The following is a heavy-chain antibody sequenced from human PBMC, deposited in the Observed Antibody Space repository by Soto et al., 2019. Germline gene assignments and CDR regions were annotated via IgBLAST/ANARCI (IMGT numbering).Heavy chain of an antibody. CDR1: GFTFSSYS. V-gene: IGHV3-21*01. CDR2: ISSSSSYI. CDR3: ARDRNTYSSSWSPPEY. Sequence: EVQLVESGGGLVKPGGSLRLSCAASGFTFSSYSMNWVRQAPGKGLEWVSSISSSSSYIYYADSVKGRFTISRDNAKNSLYLQINSLRAEDTAVYYCARDRNTYSSSWSPPEYWGKGTLVTVSS. D-gene: IGHD6-13*01. J-gene: IGHJ4*02.